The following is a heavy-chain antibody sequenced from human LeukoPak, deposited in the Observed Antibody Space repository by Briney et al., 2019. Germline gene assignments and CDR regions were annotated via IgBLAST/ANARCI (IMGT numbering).Heavy chain of an antibody. V-gene: IGHV3-21*01. Sequence: GGSLRLSCAASAFTFSTYSMNWVRQAPGKGLEWVSSISSSSTYIYYADSVRGRFTISRDNANNSLFLQMNSLRAEDTAVYYCARVLSGTLTFDHWGQGTLVAVSS. CDR3: ARVLSGTLTFDH. J-gene: IGHJ4*02. D-gene: IGHD3-9*01. CDR1: AFTFSTYS. CDR2: ISSSSTYI.